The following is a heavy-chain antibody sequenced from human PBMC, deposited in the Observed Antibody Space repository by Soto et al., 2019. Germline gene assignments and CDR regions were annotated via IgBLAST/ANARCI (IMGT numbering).Heavy chain of an antibody. D-gene: IGHD2-15*01. Sequence: LMISCKASGDDFARQSIGGVRQLRVRGFEWMGVIWPAVSDTRYAPTFEGQVAISAAPSITTAYLQWSSLKASDAAIYYCASGSRDCSGGSCYSRWGQGSLVTVS. CDR2: IWPAVSDT. CDR3: ASGSRDCSGGSCYSR. CDR1: GDDFARQS. V-gene: IGHV5-51*01. J-gene: IGHJ1*01.